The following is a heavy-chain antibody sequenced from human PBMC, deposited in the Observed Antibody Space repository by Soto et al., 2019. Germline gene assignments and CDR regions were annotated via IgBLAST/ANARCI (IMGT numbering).Heavy chain of an antibody. CDR3: VRDNYGDYDY. CDR1: GASISTTNYY. D-gene: IGHD4-17*01. V-gene: IGHV4-30-4*01. Sequence: QVQLQESGPGLVEPSQTLSLTCTVSGASISTTNYYWSWIRQPPGKGLEWIGYIYQSGTTYYNPSLKSRVTISLDTSKNQFSLKLTSVTAADTAVYFCVRDNYGDYDYWGQGTLVTVSS. J-gene: IGHJ4*02. CDR2: IYQSGTT.